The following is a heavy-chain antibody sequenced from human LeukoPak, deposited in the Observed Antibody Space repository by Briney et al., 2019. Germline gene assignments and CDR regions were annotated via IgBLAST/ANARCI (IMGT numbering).Heavy chain of an antibody. V-gene: IGHV4-59*01. CDR3: ARADYYYYYYMDV. J-gene: IGHJ6*03. Sequence: SETLSLTCTVSGGSISSYYWSWIRQPPGKGLEWIGYIYYSGSTNYNPSLKSRVTISVDTSKNQFSLKLSSVTAADTAVYYCARADYYYYYYMDVWGKGTTVTVSS. CDR1: GGSISSYY. CDR2: IYYSGST.